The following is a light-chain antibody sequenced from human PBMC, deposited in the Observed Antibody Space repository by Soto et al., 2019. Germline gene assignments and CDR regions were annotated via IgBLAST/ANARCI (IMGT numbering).Light chain of an antibody. V-gene: IGKV3-20*01. J-gene: IGKJ2*01. CDR3: QQYGRSPLLYT. Sequence: EIVLTQSPGTLSLSPGERATLSCRTSQSVNSNFLAWYQQKPGQAPRLLGYGSSTRAAGVPDRFSGSGAGTDFSLTISRLEPEDCAVYYCQQYGRSPLLYTFGQGTKVWVK. CDR2: GSS. CDR1: QSVNSNF.